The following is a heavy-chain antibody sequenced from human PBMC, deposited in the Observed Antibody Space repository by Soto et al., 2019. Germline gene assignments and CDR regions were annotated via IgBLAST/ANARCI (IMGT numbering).Heavy chain of an antibody. CDR3: AKNLAYCGGDCYNFYY. CDR2: ISYDGSNK. CDR1: GLTFSSYV. Sequence: GGSLRLSCAASGLTFSSYVMHWVRQAPGKGLEWVAVISYDGSNKYYADSVKGRFTISRDNSKNTLYLQMNSLRAEDTAVYFCAKNLAYCGGDCYNFYYCGQGTLVTVSS. J-gene: IGHJ4*02. V-gene: IGHV3-30*18. D-gene: IGHD2-21*02.